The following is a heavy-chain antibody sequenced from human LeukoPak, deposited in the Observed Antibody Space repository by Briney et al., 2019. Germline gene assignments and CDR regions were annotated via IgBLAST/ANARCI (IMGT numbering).Heavy chain of an antibody. V-gene: IGHV3-66*02. D-gene: IGHD6-13*01. Sequence: PGGSLRLSCVASGFTVSSNFMSWVRQAPGKGLEWVSVLYSGGSTYYADSVKGRFTISRDNSKNTLYLQMNSLRAEDTAVYYCARDRIAAAGYYGMDVWGLGTTVTVSS. CDR3: ARDRIAAAGYYGMDV. CDR2: LYSGGST. CDR1: GFTVSSNF. J-gene: IGHJ6*02.